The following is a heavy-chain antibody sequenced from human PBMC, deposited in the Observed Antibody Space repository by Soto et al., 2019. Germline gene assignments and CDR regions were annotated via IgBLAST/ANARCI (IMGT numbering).Heavy chain of an antibody. D-gene: IGHD2-15*01. V-gene: IGHV4-61*01. CDR1: GGSVSSGSYY. CDR3: AREESGGYYYYGMDV. Sequence: PSETLSLTCTVSGGSVSSGSYYWSWIRQPPGKGLEWIGYIYYSGSTNYNPSLKSRVTISVDTSKNQFSLKLSSVTAADTAVYYCAREESGGYYYYGMDVWGQGTTVTVSS. CDR2: IYYSGST. J-gene: IGHJ6*02.